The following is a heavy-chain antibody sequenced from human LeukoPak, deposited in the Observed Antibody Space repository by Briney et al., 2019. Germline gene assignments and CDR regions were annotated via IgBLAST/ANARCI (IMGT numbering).Heavy chain of an antibody. CDR2: INSDGRST. J-gene: IGHJ3*02. CDR3: ASSQAHYYDSSGPMWAFDI. D-gene: IGHD3-22*01. V-gene: IGHV3-74*01. Sequence: PGGSLRLSCAASGFTFSSYWMHWVRQSPGKGLVWVSRINSDGRSTIYADSVKGRFTISRDNSKNTLYLHMGSLRDEDMAVYYCASSQAHYYDSSGPMWAFDIWGQGTMVTVSS. CDR1: GFTFSSYW.